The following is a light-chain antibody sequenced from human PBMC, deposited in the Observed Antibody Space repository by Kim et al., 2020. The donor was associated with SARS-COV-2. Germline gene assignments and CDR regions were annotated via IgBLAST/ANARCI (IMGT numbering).Light chain of an antibody. CDR1: QAISKY. J-gene: IGKJ4*01. Sequence: ASVGDRVTITCRASQAISKYLVWYQQKPGKAPNVLIYAASTLQSGVPSRFSGSGSGTEFTLTISSLQPEDFATYYCHQLYSYPLTFGGGTKVEIK. CDR2: AAS. V-gene: IGKV1-9*01. CDR3: HQLYSYPLT.